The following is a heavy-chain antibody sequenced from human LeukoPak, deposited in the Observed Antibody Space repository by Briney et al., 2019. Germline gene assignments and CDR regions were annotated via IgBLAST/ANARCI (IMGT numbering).Heavy chain of an antibody. D-gene: IGHD6-6*01. V-gene: IGHV3-33*06. Sequence: GGSLRLSCAASGFTFSSYGMHWVRQAPGKGLEWVAVIWYDGSNKYYADSVKGRFTISRDNSKNTLYLQMNSLRAEDTAVYYCAKPLKKYSSSAFDYWGQGTLVTVSS. CDR1: GFTFSSYG. CDR2: IWYDGSNK. CDR3: AKPLKKYSSSAFDY. J-gene: IGHJ4*02.